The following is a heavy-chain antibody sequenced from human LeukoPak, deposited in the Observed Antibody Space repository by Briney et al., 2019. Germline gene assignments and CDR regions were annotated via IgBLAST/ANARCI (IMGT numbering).Heavy chain of an antibody. D-gene: IGHD4-17*01. CDR2: INPSGGST. CDR1: GYTFTSYY. Sequence: GASVKVSCKASGYTFTSYYMHWVRQAPGQGLEWMGLINPSGGSTSYAQKFQGRVTMTRGTSTSTVYMELSSLRSEDTAVYYCASPSPYDYGDYSENYYFDYWGQGTLVTVSS. V-gene: IGHV1-46*01. J-gene: IGHJ4*02. CDR3: ASPSPYDYGDYSENYYFDY.